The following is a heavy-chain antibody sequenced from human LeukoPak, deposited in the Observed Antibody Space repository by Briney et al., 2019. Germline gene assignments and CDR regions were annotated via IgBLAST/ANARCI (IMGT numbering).Heavy chain of an antibody. J-gene: IGHJ4*02. CDR1: GFTVSSNY. Sequence: TGGSLRLSCAASGFTVSSNYMSWVRQAPGKGLEWVSVIYSGGSTYYADSVKGRFTISRDNSKNTLYLQMNSLRAEDTAVYYCARVNYYDSSGYIDYWGQGTLVTVSS. CDR3: ARVNYYDSSGYIDY. CDR2: IYSGGST. V-gene: IGHV3-66*01. D-gene: IGHD3-22*01.